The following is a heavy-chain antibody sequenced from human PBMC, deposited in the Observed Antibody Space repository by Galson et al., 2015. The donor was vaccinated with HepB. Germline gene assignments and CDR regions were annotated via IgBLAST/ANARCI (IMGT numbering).Heavy chain of an antibody. D-gene: IGHD6-13*01. CDR1: GFTFSSYD. J-gene: IGHJ4*02. Sequence: SLRLSCAASGFTFSSYDMHWVRQATGKGLEWVSAIGTAGDTYYPDSVKGRFTISRENAKNSLYLQMNSLRAEDTAVYYCARGYSSSWSRYVTPTFDYWGQGTLVTVSS. CDR3: ARGYSSSWSRYVTPTFDY. V-gene: IGHV3-13*04. CDR2: IGTAGDT.